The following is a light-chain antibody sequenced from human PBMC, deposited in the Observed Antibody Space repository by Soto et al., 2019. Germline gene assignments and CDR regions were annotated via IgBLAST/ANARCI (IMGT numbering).Light chain of an antibody. CDR1: SGSIASNY. V-gene: IGLV6-57*02. CDR2: YDN. Sequence: NFMLTQPHSVSESPGKTVTISCTGSSGSIASNYVQWYQQRPDSAPTTVIYYDNQRPSGVPDRVSGSSDNSSNSASLTISGLQTEDEADYYCQSYDSSNHVVFGGGTKLTVL. CDR3: QSYDSSNHVV. J-gene: IGLJ2*01.